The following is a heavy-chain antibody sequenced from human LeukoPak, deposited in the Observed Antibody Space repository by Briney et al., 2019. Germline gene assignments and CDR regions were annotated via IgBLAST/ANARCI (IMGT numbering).Heavy chain of an antibody. CDR1: GDSVSSNSAA. V-gene: IGHV6-1*01. CDR3: ARGLPGELLGYYFDY. D-gene: IGHD3-10*01. J-gene: IGHJ4*02. CDR2: TYYRSKWYN. Sequence: SQTLSLTCAISGDSVSSNSAAWDWIRQSPSRGLEWLGRTYYRSKWYNDYAVSVKSRITINPDTSKNQFSLKLSSVTAADTAVYYCARGLPGELLGYYFDYWGQGTLVTVSS.